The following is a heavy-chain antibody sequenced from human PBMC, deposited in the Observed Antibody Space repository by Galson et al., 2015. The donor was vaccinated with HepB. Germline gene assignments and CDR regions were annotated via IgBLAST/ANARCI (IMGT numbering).Heavy chain of an antibody. CDR2: ISSSSSYI. D-gene: IGHD2-21*02. CDR3: ARAPYGDYLAEYFQH. CDR1: GFTFSSYS. J-gene: IGHJ1*01. V-gene: IGHV3-21*01. Sequence: SLRLSCAASGFTFSSYSMNWVRQAPGKGLEWVSSISSSSSYIYYADSVKGRFTISRDNAKNSLYLQMTSLRAEDTALYYCARAPYGDYLAEYFQHWGQGTHVTVSS.